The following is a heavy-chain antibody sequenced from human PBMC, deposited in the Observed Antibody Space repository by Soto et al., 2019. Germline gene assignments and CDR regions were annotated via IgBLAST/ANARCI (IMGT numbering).Heavy chain of an antibody. Sequence: QMQLQQWGAGLVKPSETLSLSCAVYGQSFSGHSWAWIRQPPGKGLEWIGEINESGSTYYNPSLKSRVNISTDTSKNQFSLKLSSVSAADTAAYFCARGSGIVALPGELEDVKYDYWGQGTLVNVSS. D-gene: IGHD1-1*01. J-gene: IGHJ4*02. V-gene: IGHV4-34*01. CDR2: INESGST. CDR1: GQSFSGHS. CDR3: ARGSGIVALPGELEDVKYDY.